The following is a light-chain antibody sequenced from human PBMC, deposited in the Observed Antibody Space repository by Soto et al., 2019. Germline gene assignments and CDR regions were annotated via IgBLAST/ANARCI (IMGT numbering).Light chain of an antibody. CDR3: QQYANLPSIP. CDR1: QDISNY. J-gene: IGKJ5*01. V-gene: IGKV1-33*01. CDR2: DAS. Sequence: DIQMTQSPSSLSASVGDRVTITCQASQDISNYLNWYQQKPGKAPKLLIYDASNLETGVPSRFSGSRSGTDFTFPISNLQPEDIATYYCQQYANLPSIPFGQGTRLEIK.